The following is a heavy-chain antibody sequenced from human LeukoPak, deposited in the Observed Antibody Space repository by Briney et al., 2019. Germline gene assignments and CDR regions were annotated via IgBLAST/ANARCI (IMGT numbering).Heavy chain of an antibody. V-gene: IGHV3-53*01. D-gene: IGHD5-24*01. CDR1: GFTFRTYA. J-gene: IGHJ4*02. CDR2: IYSGGST. CDR3: ARGRDVYYFDY. Sequence: GGSLRLSCAVSGFTFRTYAMSWVRQAPGKGLEWVSVIYSGGSTYYADSVKGRFTISRDNSKNTLYLQMNSLRAEDTAVYYCARGRDVYYFDYWGQGTLVTVSS.